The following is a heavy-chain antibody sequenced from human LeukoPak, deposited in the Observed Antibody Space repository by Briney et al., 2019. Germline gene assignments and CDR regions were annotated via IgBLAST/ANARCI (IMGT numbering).Heavy chain of an antibody. D-gene: IGHD6-19*01. J-gene: IGHJ4*02. CDR2: MYTGGTT. CDR1: GFSVSSNY. Sequence: GGSLRLSCAASGFSVSSNYMNWVRQAPGKGLEWVSAMYTGGTTYYADSVKGRFTISRDNSKNTLYLQLNSLRAEDTAVYYCARDKLGSGYSSDFDCWGQGTLVTVSS. CDR3: ARDKLGSGYSSDFDC. V-gene: IGHV3-66*02.